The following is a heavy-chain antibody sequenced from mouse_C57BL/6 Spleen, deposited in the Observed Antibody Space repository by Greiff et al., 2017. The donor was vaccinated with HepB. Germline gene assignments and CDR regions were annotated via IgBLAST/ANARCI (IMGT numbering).Heavy chain of an antibody. Sequence: VQLKESGGGLVKPGGSLKLSCAASGFTFSDYGMHWVRQAPEKGLEWVAYISSGSSTIYYADTVKGRFTISRDNAKNTLFLQMTSLRSEDTAMYYCARDYSNYPYYFDYWGQGTTLTVSS. CDR1: GFTFSDYG. D-gene: IGHD2-5*01. J-gene: IGHJ2*01. CDR2: ISSGSSTI. V-gene: IGHV5-17*01. CDR3: ARDYSNYPYYFDY.